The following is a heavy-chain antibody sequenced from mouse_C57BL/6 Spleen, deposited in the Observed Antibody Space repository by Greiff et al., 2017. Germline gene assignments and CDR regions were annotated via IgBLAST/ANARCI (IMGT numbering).Heavy chain of an antibody. J-gene: IGHJ2*01. D-gene: IGHD4-1*01. Sequence: VQLQASGAELVKPGASVKLSCKASGYTFPEYTIHWVKQRSGQGLAWIGWFYPGSGSIKYNEKFKDKATLTADKSSSTGYMELSRLTSEDSAVYFCARHEGDWAYFDYWGQGTTLTVSS. CDR1: GYTFPEYT. CDR2: FYPGSGSI. CDR3: ARHEGDWAYFDY. V-gene: IGHV1-62-2*01.